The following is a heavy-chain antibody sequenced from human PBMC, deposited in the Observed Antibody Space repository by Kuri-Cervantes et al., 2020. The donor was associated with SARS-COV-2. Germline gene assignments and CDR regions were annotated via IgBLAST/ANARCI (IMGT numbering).Heavy chain of an antibody. Sequence: SVKGRFTISRDNAKNTLYLQMNSLRAEDTAVYYCARGYCSSTSCFEWGQGTLVTVSS. CDR3: ARGYCSSTSCFE. J-gene: IGHJ4*02. V-gene: IGHV3-74*01. D-gene: IGHD2-2*01.